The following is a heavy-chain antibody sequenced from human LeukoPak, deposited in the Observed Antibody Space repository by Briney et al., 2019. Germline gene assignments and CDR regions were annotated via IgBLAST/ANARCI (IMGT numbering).Heavy chain of an antibody. D-gene: IGHD6-6*01. CDR2: IYYSGST. Sequence: EPSETLSLTCTVSGGSISSSSYYWGWIRQPPGKGLEWIGSIYYSGSTYYNPSLKSRVTISVDTSKNQFSLKLSSVTAADTAVYYCARERGYSSSPNWFDPWGQGTLVTVSS. J-gene: IGHJ5*02. CDR1: GGSISSSSYY. CDR3: ARERGYSSSPNWFDP. V-gene: IGHV4-39*07.